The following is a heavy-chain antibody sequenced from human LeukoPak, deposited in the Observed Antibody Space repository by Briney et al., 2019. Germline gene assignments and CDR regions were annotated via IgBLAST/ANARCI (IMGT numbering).Heavy chain of an antibody. CDR3: ARLTCGGDCYRNWFDP. Sequence: ASVKVSCKASGGTFISYAISWVRQAPGQGLEWMGGIIPIFGTANYAQKFQGRVTITADESTSTAYMELSSLRSEDTAVYYCARLTCGGDCYRNWFDPWGQGTLVTVSS. CDR1: GGTFISYA. J-gene: IGHJ5*02. CDR2: IIPIFGTA. V-gene: IGHV1-69*01. D-gene: IGHD2-21*02.